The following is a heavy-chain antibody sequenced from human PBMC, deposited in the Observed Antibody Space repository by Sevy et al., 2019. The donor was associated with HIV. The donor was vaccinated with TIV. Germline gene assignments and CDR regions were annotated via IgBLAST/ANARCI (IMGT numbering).Heavy chain of an antibody. CDR3: ARDRAGIAVAGDYDAFDI. D-gene: IGHD6-19*01. CDR2: ISAYNGNT. V-gene: IGHV1-18*04. CDR1: GYTFTSYG. Sequence: ASVKVSCKASGYTFTSYGISWVRQAPGQGLEWMGWISAYNGNTNYAQKLQGRVTMTTDTSTSRAYMELRSLRSDDTAVYYCARDRAGIAVAGDYDAFDIWGQGTMVTVSS. J-gene: IGHJ3*02.